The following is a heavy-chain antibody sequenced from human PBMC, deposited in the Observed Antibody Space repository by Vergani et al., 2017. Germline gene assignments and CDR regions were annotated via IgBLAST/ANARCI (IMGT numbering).Heavy chain of an antibody. J-gene: IGHJ3*02. D-gene: IGHD6-13*01. Sequence: QVQLQQWGAGLLKPSETLSLTCAVYGGSFSGYYWSWIRQPPGKGLEWFGEINHSGNTNYNPSLKSRVTISVDTSKNQSSLKLSSVTAADTAVYYCARDYSSSWFQWLGAFDIWGQGTMVTVSS. CDR1: GGSFSGYY. CDR2: INHSGNT. CDR3: ARDYSSSWFQWLGAFDI. V-gene: IGHV4-34*01.